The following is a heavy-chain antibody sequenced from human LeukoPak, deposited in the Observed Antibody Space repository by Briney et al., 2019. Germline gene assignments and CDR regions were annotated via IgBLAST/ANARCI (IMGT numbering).Heavy chain of an antibody. CDR2: FDPEDGET. CDR3: ATYYYDSSGYYCFDY. D-gene: IGHD3-22*01. CDR1: GYTLTELS. Sequence: ASVKVSCKVSGYTLTELSMHWVRQAPGKGLEWMGSFDPEDGETIYAQKFQGRVTMTEDTSTDTAYMELSSLRSEDTAVYYCATYYYDSSGYYCFDYWGQGTLVTVSS. V-gene: IGHV1-24*01. J-gene: IGHJ4*02.